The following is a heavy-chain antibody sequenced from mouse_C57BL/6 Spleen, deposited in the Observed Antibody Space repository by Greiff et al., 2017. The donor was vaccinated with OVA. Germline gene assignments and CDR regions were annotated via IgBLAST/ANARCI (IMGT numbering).Heavy chain of an antibody. CDR3: ARSYSGTEAMDY. J-gene: IGHJ4*01. Sequence: VMLVESGAELVRPGTSVKMSCKASGYTFTNYWIGWAKQRPGHGLEWIGDIYPGGGYTNYNEKFKGKATLTADKSSSTAYMQFSSLTSEDSAIYYCARSYSGTEAMDYWGQGTSVTVSS. V-gene: IGHV1-63*01. D-gene: IGHD4-1*01. CDR2: IYPGGGYT. CDR1: GYTFTNYW.